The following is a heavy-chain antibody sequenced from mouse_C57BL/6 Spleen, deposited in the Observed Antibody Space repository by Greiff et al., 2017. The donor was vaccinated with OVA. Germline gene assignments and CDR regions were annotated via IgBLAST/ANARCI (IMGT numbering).Heavy chain of an antibody. CDR1: GYTFTSYW. CDR3: ARRAIATVVAEDY. CDR2: IDPSDSYT. Sequence: VQLQQPGAELVKPGASVKLSCKASGYTFTSYWMQWVKQRPGQGLEWIGEIDPSDSYTNYNQKFKGKATLTVDTSSSTAYMQLGSLTSEDSAVYYCARRAIATVVAEDYWGQGTTLTVSS. J-gene: IGHJ2*01. V-gene: IGHV1-50*01. D-gene: IGHD1-1*01.